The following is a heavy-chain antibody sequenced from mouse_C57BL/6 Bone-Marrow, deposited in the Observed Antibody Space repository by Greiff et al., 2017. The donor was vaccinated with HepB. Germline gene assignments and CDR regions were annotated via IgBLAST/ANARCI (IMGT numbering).Heavy chain of an antibody. J-gene: IGHJ3*01. Sequence: DVKLVESGPGMVKPSQSLSLTCTVTGYSITSGYDWHWIRHFPGNKLEWMGYISYSGSTNYNPSLKSRISITHDTSKNHFFLKLNSVTTEDTATYYCARDRYYGSSYEWFAYWGQGTLVTVSA. CDR3: ARDRYYGSSYEWFAY. CDR1: GYSITSGYD. D-gene: IGHD1-1*01. CDR2: ISYSGST. V-gene: IGHV3-1*01.